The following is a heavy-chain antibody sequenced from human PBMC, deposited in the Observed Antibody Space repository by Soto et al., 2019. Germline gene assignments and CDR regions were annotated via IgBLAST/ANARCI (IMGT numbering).Heavy chain of an antibody. CDR3: AKDRGYISRKLKNWFDP. CDR1: GFTFSSYG. D-gene: IGHD6-13*01. J-gene: IGHJ5*02. CDR2: ISYDGSNK. V-gene: IGHV3-30*18. Sequence: GGSLRLSCVASGFTFSSYGMHWVRQAPGKGLEWVAVISYDGSNKYYADSVKGRFTISRDNSKNTLYLQMNSLRAEDTAVYYCAKDRGYISRKLKNWFDPWGQGTLVTVSS.